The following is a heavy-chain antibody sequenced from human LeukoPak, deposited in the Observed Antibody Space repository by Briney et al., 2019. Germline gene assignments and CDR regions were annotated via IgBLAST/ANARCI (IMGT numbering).Heavy chain of an antibody. J-gene: IGHJ4*02. Sequence: GGSLRLSCAASGVTFSSYAMSWVRQAPGKGLEWVSSISSSGGSTYYVDSVKGRFTISRDNSKNTLYLQMNSLRAEDTAVYYCAKDLRVFGSGWYYFDYWGQGTLVTVSS. V-gene: IGHV3-23*01. CDR1: GVTFSSYA. CDR3: AKDLRVFGSGWYYFDY. D-gene: IGHD6-19*01. CDR2: ISSSGGST.